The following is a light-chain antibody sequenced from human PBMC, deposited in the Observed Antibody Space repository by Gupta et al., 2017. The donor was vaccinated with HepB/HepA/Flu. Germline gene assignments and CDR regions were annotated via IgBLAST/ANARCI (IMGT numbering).Light chain of an antibody. CDR2: KDS. Sequence: SYELTQPPSVSVSPGHTARITCSGDALPKQYAYWYQQKPGQAPVLVIYKDSERPSGIPERFSGSSSGTTVTLTISGVQAEDEADYYCQSADSSGTPYVVFGGGTKLTVL. V-gene: IGLV3-25*03. CDR3: QSADSSGTPYVV. J-gene: IGLJ2*01. CDR1: ALPKQY.